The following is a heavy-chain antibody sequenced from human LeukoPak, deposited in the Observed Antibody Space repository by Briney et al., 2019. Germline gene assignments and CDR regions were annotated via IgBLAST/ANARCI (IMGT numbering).Heavy chain of an antibody. CDR2: ISYDGNDE. V-gene: IGHV3-30*18. J-gene: IGHJ4*02. CDR3: AKDGGDPESLDY. CDR1: GFTFRNYG. Sequence: GGSLRLSCVAYGFTFRNYGMHWVRQAPGKGLEWVTTISYDGNDEYYADSVKGRFTISRDNSKNTLYLEMSSLRIEDTAVYYCAKDGGDPESLDYWGQGTLVTVSS. D-gene: IGHD2-21*02.